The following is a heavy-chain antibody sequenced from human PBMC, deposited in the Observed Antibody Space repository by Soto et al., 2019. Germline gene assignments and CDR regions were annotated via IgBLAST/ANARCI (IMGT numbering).Heavy chain of an antibody. CDR1: GFTFRSYW. Sequence: EVQLVESGGGLVQPGGSLRLSCAASGFTFRSYWMHWVRQVPGKGLVWVSRIDSDGSSTYYADSVKGRFTISRDNAKNTVDLQMSSTRAEDTGADECASAVPAAFTHRFFYAVDGWGQGTTVTVSP. D-gene: IGHD2-2*01. CDR3: ASAVPAAFTHRFFYAVDG. V-gene: IGHV3-74*01. J-gene: IGHJ6*01. CDR2: IDSDGSST.